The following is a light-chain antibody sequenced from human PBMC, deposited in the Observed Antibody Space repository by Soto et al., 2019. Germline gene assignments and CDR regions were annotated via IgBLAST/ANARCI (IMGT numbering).Light chain of an antibody. J-gene: IGLJ7*01. V-gene: IGLV2-14*01. CDR3: CSSAPGRTVV. CDR2: EVS. Sequence: QSALTQPASVSGSPGQSITISCTGTSSDIGAYNYVSWYQQHPGKAPKLIIYEVSNRPSGVSNRFSGSEPGNTASLTISGLQAEDEADYFCCSSAPGRTVVFGTGTQLTVL. CDR1: SSDIGAYNY.